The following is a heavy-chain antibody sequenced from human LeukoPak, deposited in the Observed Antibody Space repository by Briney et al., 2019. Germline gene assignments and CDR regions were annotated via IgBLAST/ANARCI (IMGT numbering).Heavy chain of an antibody. CDR3: AKPLSQAGTPGGSCFDY. CDR2: ISWDGGST. D-gene: IGHD1-14*01. V-gene: IGHV3-43*01. J-gene: IGHJ4*02. CDR1: GCTFDDYT. Sequence: GGSLRLSCAASGCTFDDYTMHWVRQAPGKGLEWVSLISWDGGSTYYADSVKGRFTISRDNSKNSLYLQMNSLRTEDTALYYCAKPLSQAGTPGGSCFDYWGQGTLVTVSS.